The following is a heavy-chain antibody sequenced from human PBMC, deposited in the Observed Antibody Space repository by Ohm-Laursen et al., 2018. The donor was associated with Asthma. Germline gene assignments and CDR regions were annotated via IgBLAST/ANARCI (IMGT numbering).Heavy chain of an antibody. Sequence: SLRLSCTASGFTFSYYNMNWVRQAPGKGLEWISYISSSSDTVYYADSVKGRFTVSRDNAKNSLYLQMNSLRAEDTALYYCAKAKAVADAFDIWGQGTMVTVSS. V-gene: IGHV3-48*01. CDR2: ISSSSDTV. CDR3: AKAKAVADAFDI. J-gene: IGHJ3*02. D-gene: IGHD6-19*01. CDR1: GFTFSYYN.